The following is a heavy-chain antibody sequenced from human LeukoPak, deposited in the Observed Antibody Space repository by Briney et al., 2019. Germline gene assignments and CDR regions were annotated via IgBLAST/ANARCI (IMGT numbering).Heavy chain of an antibody. D-gene: IGHD4-11*01. V-gene: IGHV4-59*01. J-gene: IGHJ4*02. CDR1: GGSISSYY. CDR3: ARGRLQVGY. CDR2: IYYSGST. Sequence: SETQSLTCTVSGGSISSYYWSWIRQPPGKGLEWIGYIYYSGSTNYNPSLKSRVTISVDTSKNQFSLKLSSVTAADTAVYYCARGRLQVGYWGQGTLVTVSS.